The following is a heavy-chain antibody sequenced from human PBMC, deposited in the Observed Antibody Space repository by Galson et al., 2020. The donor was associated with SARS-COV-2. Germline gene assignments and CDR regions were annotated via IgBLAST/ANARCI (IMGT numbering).Heavy chain of an antibody. J-gene: IGHJ4*02. CDR2: INHSGST. Sequence: SQASETLSLTCAVYGGSFSGFYWTWIRQPPGKGLEWIGEINHSGSTTYNPSLRSRVTLSADTSKNQFSLKLNSLTAADTAVYYCAGGSLRSTIIRGVTTSIDYYFDYWGPGNLVTGSS. D-gene: IGHD4-17*01. CDR3: AGGSLRSTIIRGVTTSIDYYFDY. CDR1: GGSFSGFY. V-gene: IGHV4-34*01.